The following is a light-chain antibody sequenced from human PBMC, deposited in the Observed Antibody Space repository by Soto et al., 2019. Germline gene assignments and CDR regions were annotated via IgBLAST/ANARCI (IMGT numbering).Light chain of an antibody. Sequence: DIQMTQSPSTLSASVGDRVTITCRASQSVNSWLAWYQQKPGKVPNLLIYRASSLESGVPSRFSGSGSGTEFTLTISSLQAADFATYYCQQYNSYPLTFGPGTKVDIK. V-gene: IGKV1-5*03. CDR1: QSVNSW. CDR2: RAS. CDR3: QQYNSYPLT. J-gene: IGKJ3*01.